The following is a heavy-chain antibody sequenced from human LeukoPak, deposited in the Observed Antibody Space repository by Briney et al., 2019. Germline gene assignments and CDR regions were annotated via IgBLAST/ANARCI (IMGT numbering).Heavy chain of an antibody. CDR3: ARSAGWRSYVNY. CDR1: EFTFSSYW. V-gene: IGHV3-7*01. D-gene: IGHD3-16*01. Sequence: GASLRLSCEASEFTFSSYWMSWVRQAPGKGLEWVANIKGDGREIYYMDSVKGRFTISRDNGKNSLYLQMNSLRAEDTAVYYCARSAGWRSYVNYWGQGTLVTVSS. CDR2: IKGDGREI. J-gene: IGHJ4*02.